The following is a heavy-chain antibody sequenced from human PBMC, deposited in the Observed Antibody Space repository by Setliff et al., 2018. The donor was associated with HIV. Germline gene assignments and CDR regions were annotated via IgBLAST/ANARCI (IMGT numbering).Heavy chain of an antibody. CDR1: GFTFGNYG. V-gene: IGHV3-23*01. CDR3: ARDGTTLLAAMDV. CDR2: ISGGGYRT. J-gene: IGHJ6*03. Sequence: PGGSLRLSCAASGFTFGNYGIHWVRQAPGKGLEWVSAISGGGYRTYYADSVKGRFTISRDDSNNLRVEDTAVYYCARDGTTLLAAMDVWGKGTTVTVSS. D-gene: IGHD1-7*01.